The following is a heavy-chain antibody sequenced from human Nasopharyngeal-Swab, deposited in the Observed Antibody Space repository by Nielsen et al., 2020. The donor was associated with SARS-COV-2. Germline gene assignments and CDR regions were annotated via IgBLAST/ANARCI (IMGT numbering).Heavy chain of an antibody. CDR1: GVTFSNAW. V-gene: IGHV3-15*01. CDR3: AHLGYCSSASCLGKYFHH. CDR2: IKNKDDGTT. J-gene: IGHJ1*01. D-gene: IGHD2-2*01. Sequence: GGSLRLSCAVSGVTFSNAWMSWVRQAPGKGLEWVGRIKNKDDGTTAYAAPVKGRFTISRDDSSNTVHLQMDSLKTDDTAVYYCAHLGYCSSASCLGKYFHHWGQGTLVTVSS.